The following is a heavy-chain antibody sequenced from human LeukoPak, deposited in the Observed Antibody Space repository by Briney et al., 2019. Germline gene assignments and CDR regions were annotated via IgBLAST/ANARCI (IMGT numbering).Heavy chain of an antibody. CDR3: AREAAEAGMYDY. V-gene: IGHV3-11*01. CDR2: ISSRGFTI. Sequence: GGSLRLSCAASGFTFSDYYMTWIRQAPGKGLEWVSYISSRGFTIYYADSVKGRFTISRDNAKNSLYLQMNSLRVEDTAVYYCAREAAEAGMYDYWGQGTLVTVSS. J-gene: IGHJ4*02. D-gene: IGHD6-19*01. CDR1: GFTFSDYY.